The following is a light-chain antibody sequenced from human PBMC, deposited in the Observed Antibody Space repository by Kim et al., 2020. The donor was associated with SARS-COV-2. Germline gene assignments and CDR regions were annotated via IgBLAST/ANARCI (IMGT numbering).Light chain of an antibody. CDR1: QSISTN. J-gene: IGKJ2*02. Sequence: VLTQSPATLSVSPGETATLSCRASQSISTNLAWYQQKPGQPPRLLMSFASTRATGIPARFSGSASGTEFTLTITSLQSEDFALYYCQQYNTWPSTFGQGTKLEIK. CDR2: FAS. V-gene: IGKV3-15*01. CDR3: QQYNTWPST.